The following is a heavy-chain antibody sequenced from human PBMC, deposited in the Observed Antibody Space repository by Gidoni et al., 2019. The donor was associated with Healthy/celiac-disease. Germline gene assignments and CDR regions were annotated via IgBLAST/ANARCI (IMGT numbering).Heavy chain of an antibody. D-gene: IGHD3-22*01. CDR3: TTRPYYYDSSGMTRVDY. CDR2: IKSKTDGGTT. J-gene: IGHJ4*02. CDR1: GFTFMNAG. V-gene: IGHV3-15*01. Sequence: EVQLVESGEGLVKPGGSLRLSCAASGFTFMNAGLSWVGQAPGKGLEWVGRIKSKTDGGTTDYAAPVKGRFTISRDDSKNTLYLQMNSLKTEDTAVYYCTTRPYYYDSSGMTRVDYWGQGTLVTVSS.